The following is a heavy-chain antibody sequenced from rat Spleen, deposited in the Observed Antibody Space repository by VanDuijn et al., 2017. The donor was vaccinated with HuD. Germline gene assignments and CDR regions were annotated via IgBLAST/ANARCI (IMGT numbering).Heavy chain of an antibody. CDR2: IKAKSKNYAT. J-gene: IGHJ2*01. Sequence: EVQVLESGGGLVQPGNSLKLSCATSGFTFSTAWMYWYRQFPEKRLEWVARIKAKSKNYATDYTESVKGRFTISRDDSKSSIYLQMNNLKEEDTAIYYCACGGRSFDYWGQGVMVTVSS. CDR1: GFTFSTAW. V-gene: IGHV6-6*01. CDR3: ACGGRSFDY.